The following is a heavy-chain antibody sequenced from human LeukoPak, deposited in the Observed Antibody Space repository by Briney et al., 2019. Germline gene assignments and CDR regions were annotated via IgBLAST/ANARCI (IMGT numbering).Heavy chain of an antibody. CDR2: LNPDSGVT. J-gene: IGHJ4*02. Sequence: ASVKVSCKASGYTFTNFYLHWVRQAPGQGLEWMGWLNPDSGVTDYAPKFQGRVSMTRDTSISTGYMELSSLRSDDTAVYYCVRRHIVTGFDFWGQGTRVTVFS. CDR3: VRRHIVTGFDF. CDR1: GYTFTNFY. V-gene: IGHV1-2*02. D-gene: IGHD2-21*01.